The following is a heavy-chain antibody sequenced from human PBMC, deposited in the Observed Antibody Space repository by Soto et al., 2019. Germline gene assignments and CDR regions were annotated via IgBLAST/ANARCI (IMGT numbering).Heavy chain of an antibody. CDR2: IWYDGSNK. Sequence: VGSLRLSCAVSGFTFSSYGMHWVRQAPGKGLEWVAVIWYDGSNKYYADSVKGRFTISRDNSKNTLYLQMNSLRAEDTAVYYCARDPTRALRYFDWLPNDAFDIWGQGTMVTVSS. V-gene: IGHV3-33*01. D-gene: IGHD3-9*01. CDR3: ARDPTRALRYFDWLPNDAFDI. J-gene: IGHJ3*02. CDR1: GFTFSSYG.